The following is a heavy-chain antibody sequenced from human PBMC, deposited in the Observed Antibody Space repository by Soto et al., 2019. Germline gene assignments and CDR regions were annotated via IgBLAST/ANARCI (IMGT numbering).Heavy chain of an antibody. CDR1: GYNFTSYW. CDR3: ARLLLSRVDFDP. D-gene: IGHD3-16*02. CDR2: IDPSDSYT. Sequence: GESLKISCKGSGYNFTSYWINWVRQMPGKGLEWMGRIDPSDSYTNYSPSFQGHVTISADKSISTAYLQWSSLKASDTAMYYCARLLLSRVDFDPWGQGTLVTVSS. J-gene: IGHJ5*02. V-gene: IGHV5-10-1*01.